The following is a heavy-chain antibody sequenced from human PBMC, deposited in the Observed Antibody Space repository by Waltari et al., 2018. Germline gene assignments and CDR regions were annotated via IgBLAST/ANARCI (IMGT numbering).Heavy chain of an antibody. CDR3: AKAAHCGGDCYSY. Sequence: EVQLVESGGGLVQPGGSLRLSCAASGFTFSSYAMSWVRQAPGKGLEGVSCSSGCGGSSYYADAGKGRFTISRDKSKNTLYLQMNSLRAEDTAVYYCAKAAHCGGDCYSYWGQGTLVTVSS. V-gene: IGHV3-23*04. CDR2: SSGCGGSS. CDR1: GFTFSSYA. J-gene: IGHJ4*02. D-gene: IGHD2-21*01.